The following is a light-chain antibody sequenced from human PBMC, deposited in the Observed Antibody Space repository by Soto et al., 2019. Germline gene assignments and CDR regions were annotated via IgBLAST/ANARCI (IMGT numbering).Light chain of an antibody. CDR3: QQYENYWT. CDR2: DAS. CDR1: QPISSW. J-gene: IGKJ1*01. V-gene: IGKV1-5*01. Sequence: DIQMTQSPSSLSTSVGDRVTITCRASQPISSWLAWYHQPPGKAPNLLIFDASNLESGVPSRFSGGGSGTEFTLTISSLQPEYVGIYYCQQYENYWTFGQGTKVDIK.